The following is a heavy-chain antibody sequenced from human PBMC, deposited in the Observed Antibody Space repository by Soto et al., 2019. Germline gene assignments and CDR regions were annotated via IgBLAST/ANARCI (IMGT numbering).Heavy chain of an antibody. CDR1: GGSISSGGYY. J-gene: IGHJ3*02. Sequence: QVQLQESGPGLVKPSQTLSLTCTVSGGSISSGGYYWSWIRQHPGKGLEWIGYIYYSGSNYYNPSLKSRVTISVDTSKNQFSLKLSSVTAADTAVYYCARDSRMVRGKGASAFDIWGQGTMVTVSS. D-gene: IGHD3-10*01. CDR2: IYYSGSN. V-gene: IGHV4-31*03. CDR3: ARDSRMVRGKGASAFDI.